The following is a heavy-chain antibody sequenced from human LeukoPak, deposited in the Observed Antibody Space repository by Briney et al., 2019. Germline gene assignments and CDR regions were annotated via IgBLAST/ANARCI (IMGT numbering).Heavy chain of an antibody. CDR3: AREVVEGDY. CDR2: ISSSSSTI. D-gene: IGHD2-15*01. CDR1: GFTFSTYW. V-gene: IGHV3-48*01. Sequence: GGSLRLSCAASGFTFSTYWMSWVRQAPGKGLEWVSYISSSSSTIYYADSVKGRFTISRDNAKNSLYLQMNSLRAEDTAVYYCAREVVEGDYWGQGTLVTVSS. J-gene: IGHJ4*02.